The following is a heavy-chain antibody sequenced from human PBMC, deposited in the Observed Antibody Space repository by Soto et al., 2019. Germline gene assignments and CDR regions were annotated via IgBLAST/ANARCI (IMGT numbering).Heavy chain of an antibody. J-gene: IGHJ6*02. CDR2: INSDGSST. D-gene: IGHD6-6*01. Sequence: EVQLVESGGGLVQPGGSLRLSCAASEFTFSSYWMHWVRQAPGKGLVWVSRINSDGSSTSYADSVKGRFTISRDNAKNTLYLQMNSLRAEDTAVYYCARVRYSSSSGYYYYYGTDVWGQGTTVTVSS. CDR1: EFTFSSYW. V-gene: IGHV3-74*01. CDR3: ARVRYSSSSGYYYYYGTDV.